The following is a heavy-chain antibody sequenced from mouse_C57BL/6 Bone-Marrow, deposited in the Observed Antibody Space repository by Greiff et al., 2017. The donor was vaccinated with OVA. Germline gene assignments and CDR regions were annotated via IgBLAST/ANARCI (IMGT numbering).Heavy chain of an antibody. D-gene: IGHD1-1*01. J-gene: IGHJ1*03. V-gene: IGHV2-9-1*01. CDR1: GFSLTSYA. CDR3: ARNSRYYYRPYWYFDV. Sequence: VKLVESGPGLVAPSQSLSITCTVSGFSLTSYAISWVRQPPGKGLEWLGVIWTGGGTNYNSALISRLSIIKDNSKSQVFLKMNSLLTDDTARYYCARNSRYYYRPYWYFDVWGTGTTVTVSS. CDR2: IWTGGGT.